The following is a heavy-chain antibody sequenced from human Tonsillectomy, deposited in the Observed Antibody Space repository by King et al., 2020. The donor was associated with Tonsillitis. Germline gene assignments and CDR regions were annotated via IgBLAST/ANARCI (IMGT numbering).Heavy chain of an antibody. J-gene: IGHJ5*02. CDR3: ARTNGRANWDIFDP. CDR1: GGSISSSSFY. Sequence: QLQESGPGLVKPSETLSLTCTVSGGSISSSSFYWGWVRQPPGQGLEWIGSVSYSGSTYYNPSLKSRVTISVDASKNQFSLNLSSVTATDTAVYYCARTNGRANWDIFDPWGQGTLVTVSS. CDR2: VSYSGST. V-gene: IGHV4-39*01. D-gene: IGHD7-27*01.